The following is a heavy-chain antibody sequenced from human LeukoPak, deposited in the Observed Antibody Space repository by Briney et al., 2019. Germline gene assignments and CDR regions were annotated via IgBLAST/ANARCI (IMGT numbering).Heavy chain of an antibody. V-gene: IGHV3-74*01. J-gene: IGHJ4*02. CDR3: TRHSYYYDSSGQLYFDY. Sequence: PGGSLRLSCAASGFTFSSYWMHWVRQAPGKGLVWVSHINSDGSSTNYADSVKGRFTISRDNAKNTLFLQMNSLKTEDTAVYYCTRHSYYYDSSGQLYFDYWGQGTLVTVSS. CDR2: INSDGSST. CDR1: GFTFSSYW. D-gene: IGHD3-22*01.